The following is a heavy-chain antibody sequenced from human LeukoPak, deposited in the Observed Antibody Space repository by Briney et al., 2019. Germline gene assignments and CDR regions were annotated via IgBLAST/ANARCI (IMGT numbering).Heavy chain of an antibody. V-gene: IGHV1-69*05. Sequence: SVKVSCKASGGTFSTYAINWVRQAPGQGLERMGGIVPTFGTPSYAQKFQGRLTITTDEPTTTAYMEMSSLTSDDTALYYCVKTGQQYLVLLYFDDWGQGTLVSVSS. D-gene: IGHD1-1*01. J-gene: IGHJ4*02. CDR3: VKTGQQYLVLLYFDD. CDR2: IVPTFGTP. CDR1: GGTFSTYA.